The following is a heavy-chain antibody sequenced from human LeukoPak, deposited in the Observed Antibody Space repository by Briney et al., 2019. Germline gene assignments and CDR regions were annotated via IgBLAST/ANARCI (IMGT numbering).Heavy chain of an antibody. J-gene: IGHJ4*02. CDR1: GGSISSSSYY. Sequence: SETLSLTCTVSGGSISSSSYYWGWIRQPPGKGLEWIGSIYYSGSTYYNPSLKSRVTISVDTSKNQFSLKLSSVTAVDTAVYYCARAYCGGDCYFGYWGQGTLVTVSS. D-gene: IGHD2-21*02. CDR3: ARAYCGGDCYFGY. CDR2: IYYSGST. V-gene: IGHV4-39*07.